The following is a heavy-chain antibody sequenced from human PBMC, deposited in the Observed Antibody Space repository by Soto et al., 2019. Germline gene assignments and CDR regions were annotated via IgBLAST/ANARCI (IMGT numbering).Heavy chain of an antibody. Sequence: SETLSLTCTVSGGSISSSSYYWGWIRQPPGKGLEWIGSIYYSGSTYYNPSLKSRVTISVDTSKNQFSLKLSSVTAADTAVYYCARQTGTKGLGWGSERRSYYSYGMDVWGQGTTVTVSS. CDR2: IYYSGST. J-gene: IGHJ6*02. V-gene: IGHV4-39*01. D-gene: IGHD2-8*01. CDR3: ARQTGTKGLGWGSERRSYYSYGMDV. CDR1: GGSISSSSYY.